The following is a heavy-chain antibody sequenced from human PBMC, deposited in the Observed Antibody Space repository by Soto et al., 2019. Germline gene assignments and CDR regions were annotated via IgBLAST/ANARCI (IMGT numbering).Heavy chain of an antibody. CDR1: GYTLTELS. D-gene: IGHD2-15*01. J-gene: IGHJ6*02. CDR2: FDPEDGET. Sequence: ASVKVSCKVSGYTLTELSMHWVRQAPGKGLEWMGGFDPEDGETIYAQKFQGRVTMTEDTSTDTAYMELSSLRSEDTAVYYCATEDITAASAIYGMDVWGQGTTVTVSS. CDR3: ATEDITAASAIYGMDV. V-gene: IGHV1-24*01.